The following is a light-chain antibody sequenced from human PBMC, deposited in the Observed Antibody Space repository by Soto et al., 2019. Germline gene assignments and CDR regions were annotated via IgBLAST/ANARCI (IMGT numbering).Light chain of an antibody. J-gene: IGKJ4*01. Sequence: EIVLTQSPDTLSLSPGERATLSCRASQSVSSSFLAWYHQKPGQAPRLLIYRASSRATGIPDRFTGSGSGTDFTFTISRLEPEDFAVYYCQQYESSPLTFGGGTKVEIK. CDR1: QSVSSSF. V-gene: IGKV3-20*01. CDR2: RAS. CDR3: QQYESSPLT.